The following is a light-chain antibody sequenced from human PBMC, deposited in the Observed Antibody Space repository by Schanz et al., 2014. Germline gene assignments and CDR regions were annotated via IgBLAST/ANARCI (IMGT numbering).Light chain of an antibody. CDR2: NAS. V-gene: IGKV3-15*01. J-gene: IGKJ3*01. Sequence: EIVMTQSPATLSVSPGERATLSCRASQSVSSNLAWYQQKPGQAPRLLMFNASTRATGIPARFSGSGSGTEFTLTVTSLQPDDFATYYCQKYNSAPPFTFGPGTRVDIK. CDR3: QKYNSAPPFT. CDR1: QSVSSN.